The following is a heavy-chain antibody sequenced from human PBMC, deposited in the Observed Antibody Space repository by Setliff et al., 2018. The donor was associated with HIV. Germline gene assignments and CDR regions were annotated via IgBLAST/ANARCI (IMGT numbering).Heavy chain of an antibody. J-gene: IGHJ6*03. CDR1: GGSISSGGYY. V-gene: IGHV4-61*08. CDR3: NIYYYYYMDV. Sequence: SETLSLTCTVSGGSISSGGYYWSWIRQPPGKGLEWIGEINHSGSTNYNPSLKSRVTISVDTSKNQFSLKLSSVTAADTAVYYCNIYYYYYMDVWGKGTTVTVSS. CDR2: INHSGST.